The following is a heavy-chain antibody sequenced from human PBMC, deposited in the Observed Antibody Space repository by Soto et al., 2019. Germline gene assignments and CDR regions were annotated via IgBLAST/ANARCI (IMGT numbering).Heavy chain of an antibody. CDR1: GFSLTTRGVG. CDR2: IYWDDDK. J-gene: IGHJ5*02. Sequence: QITLKESGPXLVKPTQTLTLTCTFSGFSLTTRGVGVGWIRQPPGKALECLALIYWDDDKRYSPSLQSRLSITKDTSKNQVVLTMTNVDPVDTATYYCAHIPNYYQYDWFDPWGQGTLVSVSS. CDR3: AHIPNYYQYDWFDP. D-gene: IGHD3-16*01. V-gene: IGHV2-5*02.